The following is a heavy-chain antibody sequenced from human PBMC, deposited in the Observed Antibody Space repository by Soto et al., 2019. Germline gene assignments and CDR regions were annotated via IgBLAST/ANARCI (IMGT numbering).Heavy chain of an antibody. J-gene: IGHJ4*02. V-gene: IGHV3-23*01. CDR3: AKDRGGEFTSSRYFDY. D-gene: IGHD3-16*01. CDR1: GFGFSSYA. CDR2: ITPGGGTT. Sequence: PWGSLRLSCAASGFGFSSYAMSWLRQAAGKGLEWVSGITPGGGTTNYADSVKGRFTISRDNSNNTLYLETNSLRVEDTAIYYCAKDRGGEFTSSRYFDYWGQGTLVTVSS.